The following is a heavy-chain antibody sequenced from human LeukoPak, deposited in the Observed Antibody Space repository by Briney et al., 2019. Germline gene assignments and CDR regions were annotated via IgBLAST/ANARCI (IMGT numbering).Heavy chain of an antibody. J-gene: IGHJ4*02. V-gene: IGHV3-11*01. CDR1: GFTSSDYY. D-gene: IGHD3-3*01. CDR2: ISSSGSTI. Sequence: GGSLRLSCAASGFTSSDYYMSWIRQAPGKGLEWVSYISSSGSTIYYADSVKGRFTISRDNAKNSLYLQMNSLRAEDTAVYYCARENYDFWSGYSAYYFDYWGQGTLVTVSS. CDR3: ARENYDFWSGYSAYYFDY.